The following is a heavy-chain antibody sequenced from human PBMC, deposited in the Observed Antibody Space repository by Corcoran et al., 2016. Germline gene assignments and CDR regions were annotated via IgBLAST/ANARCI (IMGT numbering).Heavy chain of an antibody. Sequence: QVQLQESGPGLVKPSETLSLTCTVSGYSISSGYYWGWIRQPPGKGLEWIGGIYHSGSTYYNPSLKSRVTISVDTSKNQFALKRSAVTAAETARYYCARGGRERMATRPPGYCDYWGQGTLVTVSS. J-gene: IGHJ4*02. V-gene: IGHV4-38-2*02. CDR1: GYSISSGYY. CDR2: IYHSGST. CDR3: ARGGRERMATRPPGYCDY. D-gene: IGHD5-12*01.